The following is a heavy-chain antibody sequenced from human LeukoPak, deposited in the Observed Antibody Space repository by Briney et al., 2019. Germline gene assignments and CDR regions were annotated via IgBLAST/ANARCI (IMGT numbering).Heavy chain of an antibody. D-gene: IGHD6-13*01. J-gene: IGHJ4*02. Sequence: PGGSLRLSCAASGFTFSSYAMHWVRQAPGKGLEWVAVISYDGSNKYYADSVKGRFTISRDNSKNTLYLQMNSLRAEDTAVYYCAQGAVQQPLDYWGQGTLVTVSS. CDR1: GFTFSSYA. CDR3: AQGAVQQPLDY. V-gene: IGHV3-30-3*01. CDR2: ISYDGSNK.